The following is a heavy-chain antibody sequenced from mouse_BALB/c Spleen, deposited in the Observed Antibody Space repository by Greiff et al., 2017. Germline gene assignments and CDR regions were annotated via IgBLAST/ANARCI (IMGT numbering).Heavy chain of an antibody. CDR2: ISYDGSN. CDR1: GYSITSGYY. J-gene: IGHJ3*01. Sequence: VQLKQSGPGLVKPSQSLSLTCSVTGYSITSGYYWNWIRQFPGNKLEWMGYISYDGSNNYNPSLKNRISITRDTSKNQFFLKLNSVTTEDTATYYCARDEESYWGQGTLVTVSA. V-gene: IGHV3-6*02. CDR3: ARDEESY.